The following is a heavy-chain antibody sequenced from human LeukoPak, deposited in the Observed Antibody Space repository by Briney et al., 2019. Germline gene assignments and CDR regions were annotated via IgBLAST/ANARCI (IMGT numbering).Heavy chain of an antibody. V-gene: IGHV3-23*01. D-gene: IGHD5-24*01. Sequence: GGSLRLSCAASGFTFSNFAMSWVRQAPGKGLEWVSGVSGNGGSTHYADSVKGRFTISRDNSKNTLYLQMNSLRAEDTDVYYCARAEKATIFDYWGQGTLVTVSS. CDR3: ARAEKATIFDY. J-gene: IGHJ4*02. CDR1: GFTFSNFA. CDR2: VSGNGGST.